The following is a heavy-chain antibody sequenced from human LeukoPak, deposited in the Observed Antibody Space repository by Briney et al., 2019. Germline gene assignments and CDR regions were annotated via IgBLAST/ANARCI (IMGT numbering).Heavy chain of an antibody. Sequence: PGGSLRLSCAASGFTFICYWLSWVRQAPGKGLDGVANIKQDGSEKYYVDSVKGRFTISRDNAKNSLYLQMNSLRAEDTAVYYCARDYRSVREPRDYYYMDVWGKGTTVTVSS. CDR1: GFTFICYW. V-gene: IGHV3-7*01. D-gene: IGHD1-26*01. CDR2: IKQDGSEK. J-gene: IGHJ6*03. CDR3: ARDYRSVREPRDYYYMDV.